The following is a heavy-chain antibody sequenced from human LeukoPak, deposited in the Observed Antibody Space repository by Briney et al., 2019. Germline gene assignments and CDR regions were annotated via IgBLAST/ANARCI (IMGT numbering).Heavy chain of an antibody. CDR3: ARVGGHSGTYDGGFDI. CDR2: TYSRSKWYD. Sequence: SQTLSLTCAISGDSVSSNSATRNWIRQSPSRGLEWLGRTYSRSKWYDEYAVSVRSRITNNPDTSENQFSLQLNSVTPEDKAVYYWARVGGHSGTYDGGFDIWGQGKMVTVSS. CDR1: GDSVSSNSAT. V-gene: IGHV6-1*01. D-gene: IGHD1-26*01. J-gene: IGHJ3*02.